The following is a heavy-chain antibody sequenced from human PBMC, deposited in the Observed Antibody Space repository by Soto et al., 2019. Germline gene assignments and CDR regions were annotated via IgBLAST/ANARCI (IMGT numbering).Heavy chain of an antibody. Sequence: PSETLSLTCAVYGGSFSGYYWSWIRQPPGKGLEWIGEINHSGSTNYNPSLKSRVTISVDTSKNQFSLKLSSVTAADTAVYYCARGQTAVAGNYYYYGIDVWGQGTTVTVSS. CDR1: GGSFSGYY. CDR3: ARGQTAVAGNYYYYGIDV. CDR2: INHSGST. J-gene: IGHJ6*02. V-gene: IGHV4-34*01. D-gene: IGHD6-19*01.